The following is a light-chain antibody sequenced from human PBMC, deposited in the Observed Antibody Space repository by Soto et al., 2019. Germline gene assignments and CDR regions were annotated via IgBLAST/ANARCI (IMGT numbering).Light chain of an antibody. Sequence: DIQMTKFPASVSASVGDGVAITCRASQGISSWLAWYQQKPGKAPKLLIYGATSLQSGVPSRFSGSRSRTDSTLTISSLQPEDFATYYCQHANSFPWTLGQGTKGEIK. CDR3: QHANSFPWT. V-gene: IGKV1-12*01. J-gene: IGKJ1*01. CDR1: QGISSW. CDR2: GAT.